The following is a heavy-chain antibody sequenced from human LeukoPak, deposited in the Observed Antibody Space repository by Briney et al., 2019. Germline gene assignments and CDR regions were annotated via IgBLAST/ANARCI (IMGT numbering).Heavy chain of an antibody. CDR3: ARGPAANSGNYYVGDY. V-gene: IGHV3-74*01. Sequence: GGSLRLSCAASGFTFSRSWMHWVRQAPGKGLVWVSRINDDGSTTSYADSVKGRFTISRDNAKKTLFLQMNSLRAEDTDVYYCARGPAANSGNYYVGDYWGQGTLVTVSS. D-gene: IGHD1-26*01. J-gene: IGHJ4*02. CDR1: GFTFSRSW. CDR2: INDDGSTT.